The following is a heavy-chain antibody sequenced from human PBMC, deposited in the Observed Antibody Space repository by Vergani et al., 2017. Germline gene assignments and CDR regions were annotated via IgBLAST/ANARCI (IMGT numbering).Heavy chain of an antibody. V-gene: IGHV3-23*01. CDR2: ISGSGGST. CDR1: GFTFSSYA. Sequence: EVQLLESGGGLVQPGGSLRLSCAASGFTFSSYAMSWVRQAPGKGLEWVSAISGSGGSTYYADSVKGRFTITRDNAKNSLYLQMNSLRAEDTAVYYCARDPYDNGYNSFDFWGQGTMVTVSS. D-gene: IGHD5-12*01. J-gene: IGHJ3*01. CDR3: ARDPYDNGYNSFDF.